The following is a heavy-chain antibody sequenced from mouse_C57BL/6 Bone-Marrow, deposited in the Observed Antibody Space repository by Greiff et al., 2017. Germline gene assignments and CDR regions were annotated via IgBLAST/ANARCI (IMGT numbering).Heavy chain of an antibody. J-gene: IGHJ3*01. CDR2: IYPGSGKT. Sequence: LVRPGASVKLSCKASGYTFTDYYINWVKQRPGQGLEWIARIYPGSGKTYYNEKFKGKATLTAEKSSSTAYMQLSSLTSEDSAVYFCARTGDSSGYPAWFAYWGQGTLVTVSA. CDR3: ARTGDSSGYPAWFAY. CDR1: GYTFTDYY. V-gene: IGHV1-76*01. D-gene: IGHD3-2*02.